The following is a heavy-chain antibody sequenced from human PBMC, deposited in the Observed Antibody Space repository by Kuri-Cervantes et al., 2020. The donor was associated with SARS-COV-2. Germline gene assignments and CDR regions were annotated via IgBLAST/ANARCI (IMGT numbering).Heavy chain of an antibody. D-gene: IGHD6-13*01. CDR1: GFTFSSYA. V-gene: IGHV3-30*07. CDR2: ISYDGSNK. J-gene: IGHJ4*02. Sequence: GGSLRLSCAASGFTFSSYAMHWVRQAPGKGLEWVAVISYDGSNKYYADSVKGRFTISRDNSKNTLYLQMNSLRAEDTAVYYCAKDSSSNFEANFDYWGQGTLVTVSS. CDR3: AKDSSSNFEANFDY.